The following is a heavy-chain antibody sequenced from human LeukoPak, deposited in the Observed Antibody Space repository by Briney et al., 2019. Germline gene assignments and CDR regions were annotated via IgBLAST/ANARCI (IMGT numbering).Heavy chain of an antibody. CDR2: ISVSSSYI. J-gene: IGHJ6*03. V-gene: IGHV3-21*04. CDR1: GFTFSSYS. Sequence: GRSLRLSCAASGFTFSSYSMNWVRQAAGKGLEWVSSISVSSSYIYYADSVKGRFTISRDNSKNTLYLQMNSLRAEDTAVYYCAKGGYSNGRYYYYYMDGWGEGTTVTVSS. D-gene: IGHD5-18*01. CDR3: AKGGYSNGRYYYYYMDG.